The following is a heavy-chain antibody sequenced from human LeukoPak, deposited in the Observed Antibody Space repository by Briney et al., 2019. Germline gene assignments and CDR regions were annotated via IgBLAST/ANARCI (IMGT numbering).Heavy chain of an antibody. J-gene: IGHJ4*02. CDR1: GGSVSSGSYY. D-gene: IGHD3-22*01. CDR3: ARGSYDSSGYLLSY. V-gene: IGHV4-61*01. Sequence: KSSETLSLTCTVSGGSVSSGSYYWSWIRQPPGKGLEWIGYIHDSGSTNYNPSLKSRVIISVDTSKNQFSLKLSSVIAADTAVYYCARGSYDSSGYLLSYWGQGTLVTVSS. CDR2: IHDSGST.